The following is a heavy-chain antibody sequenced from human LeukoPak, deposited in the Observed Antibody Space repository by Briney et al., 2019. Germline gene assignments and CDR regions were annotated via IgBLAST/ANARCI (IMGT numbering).Heavy chain of an antibody. CDR1: GGSISSGDYY. CDR2: IYYSGST. V-gene: IGHV4-30-4*08. D-gene: IGHD3-22*01. J-gene: IGHJ4*02. CDR3: ANERSGYYDY. Sequence: SETLSLXCTVSGGSISSGDYYWSWIRQPPGKGLEWIGYIYYSGSTYYSPSLKSRVTISLDTSKNQFSLRLSSVTAADTAVYYCANERSGYYDYWGQGTLVTVSS.